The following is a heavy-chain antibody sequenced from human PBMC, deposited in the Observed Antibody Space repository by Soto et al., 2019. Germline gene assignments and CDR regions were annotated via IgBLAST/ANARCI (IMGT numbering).Heavy chain of an antibody. CDR3: ARAFEYSSSLHGSYGMEV. D-gene: IGHD6-6*01. J-gene: IGHJ6*02. V-gene: IGHV1-69*12. CDR2: IIPIFGTA. Sequence: QVQLVQSGAEVKKPGSSVKVSCKASGGTFSSYAISWVRQAPGQGLAWMGGIIPIFGTANYAQKFQGRVKITADESTSTPYMELSGLRSEDTAGHYGARAFEYSSSLHGSYGMEVWDQWTRVTVSS. CDR1: GGTFSSYA.